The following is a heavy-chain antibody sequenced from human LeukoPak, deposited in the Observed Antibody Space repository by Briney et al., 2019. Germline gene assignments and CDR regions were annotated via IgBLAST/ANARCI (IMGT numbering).Heavy chain of an antibody. CDR2: IYSGGGT. CDR3: ARVYSLMDRAEYYFDP. Sequence: GGSLRLSCAASGFTFSSYWMTWVRQAPGKGLEWVSVIYSGGGTNSADSVKGRFTISRDNSKNTLYLQMNSLRAEDTAVYYCARVYSLMDRAEYYFDPWGQGTLVTVSS. J-gene: IGHJ4*02. V-gene: IGHV3-53*01. CDR1: GFTFSSYW. D-gene: IGHD2-21*01.